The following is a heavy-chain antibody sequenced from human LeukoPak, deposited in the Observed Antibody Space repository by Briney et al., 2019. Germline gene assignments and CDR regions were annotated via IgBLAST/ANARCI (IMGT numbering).Heavy chain of an antibody. Sequence: ASVKVSCKASDYTFTSYGISWVRQAPGQRLEWMGWISAYNGNTNYAQKLQGRVTMTTDTSTSTAYMELRSLRSDDTAVYYCARGSVVPAARTYYGMDVWGQGTTVTVSS. CDR2: ISAYNGNT. CDR1: DYTFTSYG. CDR3: ARGSVVPAARTYYGMDV. V-gene: IGHV1-18*01. J-gene: IGHJ6*02. D-gene: IGHD2-2*01.